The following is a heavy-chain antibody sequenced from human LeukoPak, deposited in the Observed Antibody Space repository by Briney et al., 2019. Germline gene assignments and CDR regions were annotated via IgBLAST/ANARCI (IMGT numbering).Heavy chain of an antibody. CDR1: GFTFINAW. D-gene: IGHD1-26*01. CDR3: TTDGVGVEGATYDN. J-gene: IGHJ4*02. V-gene: IGHV3-15*01. Sequence: GGPLRLSCAASGFTFINAWMAWVRQAPGKRLEGVGRIKAKAHGGTIEYAAPVKGRFTISRDDSKNTLYLQMNSLKTEDTAVYYCTTDGVGVEGATYDNWGQGTLVTVSS. CDR2: IKAKAHGGTI.